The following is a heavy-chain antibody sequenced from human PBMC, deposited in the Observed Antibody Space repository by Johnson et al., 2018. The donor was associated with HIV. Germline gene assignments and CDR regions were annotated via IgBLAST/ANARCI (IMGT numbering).Heavy chain of an antibody. V-gene: IGHV3-7*01. J-gene: IGHJ3*01. CDR1: GFTFSSYW. Sequence: VQLVESGGGLVQPGGSLRLSCAASGFTFSSYWMSWVRQAPGKGLEWVANIKQDGSEKYYVDSVKGRITISRDNAKNSLYLQMNSLRAEDTAVYYCTTDLPYCSGHDCYNAFDLWGQGTTVIVSS. D-gene: IGHD2-15*01. CDR3: TTDLPYCSGHDCYNAFDL. CDR2: IKQDGSEK.